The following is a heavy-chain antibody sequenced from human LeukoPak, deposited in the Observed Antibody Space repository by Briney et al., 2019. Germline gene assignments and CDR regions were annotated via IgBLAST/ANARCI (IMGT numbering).Heavy chain of an antibody. CDR2: IYPGDSDA. J-gene: IGHJ3*02. CDR3: ARVRYPVVVPAAITGAFDI. D-gene: IGHD2-2*01. CDR1: GYSFTSYW. Sequence: GESLKISCKGSGYSFTSYWIGWVRQMPGKGLEWMGIIYPGDSDARYSPPFRGQVTISADKSISTAYLQWSSLKASDTAMYYCARVRYPVVVPAAITGAFDIWGQGTMVTVSS. V-gene: IGHV5-51*01.